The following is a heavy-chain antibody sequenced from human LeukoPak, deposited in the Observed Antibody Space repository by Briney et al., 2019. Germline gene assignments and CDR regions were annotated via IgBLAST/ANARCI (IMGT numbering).Heavy chain of an antibody. Sequence: TSETLSLTCTVSGDSISRNFWSWLRQPPGKGLEWIGEINHSGSTNYNPSLKSRVTISVDTSKNQFSLKLSSVTAADTAVYYCARLISGRYSYGYHSNYYYYMDVWGKGTTVTISS. J-gene: IGHJ6*03. CDR2: INHSGST. D-gene: IGHD5-18*01. CDR1: GDSISRNF. V-gene: IGHV4-34*01. CDR3: ARLISGRYSYGYHSNYYYYMDV.